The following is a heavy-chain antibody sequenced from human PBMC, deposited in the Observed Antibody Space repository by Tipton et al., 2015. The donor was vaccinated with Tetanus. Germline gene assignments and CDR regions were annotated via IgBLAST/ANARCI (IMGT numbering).Heavy chain of an antibody. D-gene: IGHD3-10*01. V-gene: IGHV3-11*01. CDR2: ISSSGSTI. J-gene: IGHJ2*01. CDR3: ARDRAPPSSWYFDL. Sequence: SLRLSCAASGFTFSDYYMSWIRQAPGKGLEWVSYISSSGSTIYYADSVKGRFTISRDNAKNSLYLQMSSLRAEDTAVYYCARDRAPPSSWYFDLWGRGTLVTVSS. CDR1: GFTFSDYY.